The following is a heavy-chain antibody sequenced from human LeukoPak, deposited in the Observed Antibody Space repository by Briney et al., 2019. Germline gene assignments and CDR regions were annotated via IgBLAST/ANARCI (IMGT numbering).Heavy chain of an antibody. CDR3: ARDDHRGYSYGYGDY. CDR1: GFTFSSYA. J-gene: IGHJ4*02. D-gene: IGHD5-18*01. CDR2: ISYDGSNK. V-gene: IGHV3-30-3*01. Sequence: GSLRLSCAASGFTFSSYAMHWVRQAPGKGLEWVAVISYDGSNKYYADSVKGRFTISRDNSKSTLYLQMNSLRAEDTAVYYCARDDHRGYSYGYGDYWGQGTLVTVSS.